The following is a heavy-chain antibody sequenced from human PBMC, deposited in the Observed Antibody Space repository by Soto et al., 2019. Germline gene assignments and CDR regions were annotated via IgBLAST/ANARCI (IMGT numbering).Heavy chain of an antibody. Sequence: QVQLQESGPGLVKPSQTLSLTCTVSGGSISSGGYYWSWIRQHPGKGLEWIGYIYYSGSTYYNPSLNSRVTISVDTSKNQFSLKLSSVTAADTAVYYCAREPPEVLVRGGRVDVWGKGTTVTVSS. D-gene: IGHD3-10*01. V-gene: IGHV4-31*03. J-gene: IGHJ6*04. CDR3: AREPPEVLVRGGRVDV. CDR2: IYYSGST. CDR1: GGSISSGGYY.